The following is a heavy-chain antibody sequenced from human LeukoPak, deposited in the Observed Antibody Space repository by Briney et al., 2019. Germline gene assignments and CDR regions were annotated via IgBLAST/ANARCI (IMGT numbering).Heavy chain of an antibody. J-gene: IGHJ4*02. CDR2: INQDGSKK. CDR1: GFTISTYW. D-gene: IGHD6-13*01. CDR3: ARAVAAADSY. V-gene: IGHV3-7*04. Sequence: GGSLRLSCTASGFTISTYWMSWVRQAPGKGLEWVANINQDGSKKYYVDSVKGRFAISRDNVKNSVYLQMNSLRAEDTAVYSCARAVAAADSYWGRGTLVPVSS.